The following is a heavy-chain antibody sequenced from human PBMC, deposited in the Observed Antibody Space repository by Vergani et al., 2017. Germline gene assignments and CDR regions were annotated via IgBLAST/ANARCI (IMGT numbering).Heavy chain of an antibody. V-gene: IGHV4-30-2*01. J-gene: IGHJ4*02. CDR1: GGSISSDNYS. Sequence: QVQLQESGPGLVKPSQTLSLTCTVSGGSISSDNYSWSWIRQPPGKGLEWIGYIYHSGSTYYNPSLKSRVTISVDRSKNQFSLKLSSLTAADTAVYYCARVGTGNDIDYWGQGTLVTVSS. D-gene: IGHD1-1*01. CDR2: IYHSGST. CDR3: ARVGTGNDIDY.